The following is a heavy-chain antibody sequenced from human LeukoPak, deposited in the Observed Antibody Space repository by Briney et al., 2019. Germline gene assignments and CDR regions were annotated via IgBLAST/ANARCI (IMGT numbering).Heavy chain of an antibody. Sequence: GSLRLSRAASGFTFGDYGMSWVRQAPGKGLEWVSSINWNGGNTAYADSVKGRFTIPRDTAKDSLYLQLNSLRAEDTALYYCARDRGWLQYIDYWGQGTLVTVSS. V-gene: IGHV3-20*04. D-gene: IGHD5-24*01. CDR1: GFTFGDYG. CDR2: INWNGGNT. CDR3: ARDRGWLQYIDY. J-gene: IGHJ4*02.